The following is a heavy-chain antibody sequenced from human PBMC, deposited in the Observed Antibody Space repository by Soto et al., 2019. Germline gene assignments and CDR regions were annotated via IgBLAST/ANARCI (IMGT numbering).Heavy chain of an antibody. Sequence: QVQLVESGGGVVQPGRSLRLSCAASGFTFSSYGMHWVRQAPGKGLEWEAVISYDGSNKYYADSVKGRFTISRDNSKNTLYLQMNSLRAEDTAVYYCAKGKEVLLWFGELTKDWYFDLWGRGTLVTVSS. CDR2: ISYDGSNK. V-gene: IGHV3-30*18. CDR1: GFTFSSYG. J-gene: IGHJ2*01. CDR3: AKGKEVLLWFGELTKDWYFDL. D-gene: IGHD3-10*01.